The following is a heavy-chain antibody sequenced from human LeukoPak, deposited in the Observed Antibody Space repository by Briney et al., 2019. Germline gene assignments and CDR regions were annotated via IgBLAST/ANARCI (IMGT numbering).Heavy chain of an antibody. J-gene: IGHJ4*02. V-gene: IGHV1-18*01. CDR2: ISSYNGNT. CDR1: GYTFTSYG. D-gene: IGHD2-2*01. CDR3: ARVAGHCSSTSCYGPFGY. Sequence: AAVKVACQACGYTFTSYGISWVRQAPGQGLEWMGWISSYNGNTNYAQKLKGRVTMTTDTSTSTAYMELRSLRSDDTAVYYCARVAGHCSSTSCYGPFGYWGQGTLVTVSS.